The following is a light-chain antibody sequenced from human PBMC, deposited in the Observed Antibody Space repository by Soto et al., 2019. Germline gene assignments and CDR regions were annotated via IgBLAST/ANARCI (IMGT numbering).Light chain of an antibody. CDR2: AAS. Sequence: DIQMTQSPSSLSASVEDRVIITCRASQSISNHLNWYQQKPGKAPKLLIFAASSLQSGVPSRFSGSGSGTDFTLTISSLQPEHFATYYCQQSYSTPRTFGQGTKVDIK. CDR3: QQSYSTPRT. J-gene: IGKJ1*01. CDR1: QSISNH. V-gene: IGKV1-39*01.